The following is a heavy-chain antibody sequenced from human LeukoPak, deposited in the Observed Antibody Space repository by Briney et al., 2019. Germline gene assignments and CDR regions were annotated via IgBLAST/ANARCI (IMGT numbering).Heavy chain of an antibody. CDR2: TYYRSKWYN. V-gene: IGHV6-1*01. CDR1: GDSVSSNSAA. Sequence: SQTLSLTCAISGDSVSSNSAAWNWIRQSPSRGLEWLGRTYYRSKWYNDYAVSVKSRITINPDTSKNQFSLQLNSVTPEDTAVYYCARAPSGYSGYDGERYNWFDPWGQGTLVTVSS. J-gene: IGHJ5*02. CDR3: ARAPSGYSGYDGERYNWFDP. D-gene: IGHD5-12*01.